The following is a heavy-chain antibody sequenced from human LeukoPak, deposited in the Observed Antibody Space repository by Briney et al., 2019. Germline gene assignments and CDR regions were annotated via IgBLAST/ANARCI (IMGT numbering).Heavy chain of an antibody. CDR2: FDPEDGET. Sequence: ASVKVSCKVSGYTLTELSMHWVRQAPGKGLEWMGGFDPEDGETIYAQKFQGRVTMTEDTSTDTAYMELSSLRSEDTAVYYCTTDRVTRGAFDIWGQGTMVTVSS. CDR1: GYTLTELS. D-gene: IGHD4-17*01. CDR3: TTDRVTRGAFDI. V-gene: IGHV1-24*01. J-gene: IGHJ3*02.